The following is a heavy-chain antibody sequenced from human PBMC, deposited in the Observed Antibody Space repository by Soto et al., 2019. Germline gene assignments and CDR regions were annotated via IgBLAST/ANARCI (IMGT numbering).Heavy chain of an antibody. CDR2: LYHSGCT. D-gene: IGHD3-16*01. Sequence: QVQLQESGPGLVKPSQTLSLTCSVSGGSISSGYYYWNWIRQYPGKGLEWIGYLYHSGCTYYNPSLKSRVTISVDTFKNQFSLKLRSVTAADTAVYSCARDPGVMAGGGYGMDVWGQGTTVTVSS. CDR1: GGSISSGYYY. V-gene: IGHV4-31*03. CDR3: ARDPGVMAGGGYGMDV. J-gene: IGHJ6*02.